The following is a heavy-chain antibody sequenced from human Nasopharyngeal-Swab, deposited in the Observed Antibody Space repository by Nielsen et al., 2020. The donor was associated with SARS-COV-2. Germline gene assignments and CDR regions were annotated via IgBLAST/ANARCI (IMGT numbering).Heavy chain of an antibody. V-gene: IGHV1-69*06. CDR3: ATYGSGTHQTAAFDI. D-gene: IGHD3-10*01. CDR1: LGTFSSYA. J-gene: IGHJ3*02. Sequence: SVPVSCKASLGTFSSYAISWVRPAPGQGLEWMGGIIPIFGTANYAQQFQGRVTITADKSTSTAYMELSSLRSEDTAVYYCATYGSGTHQTAAFDIWGQGTMVTVSS. CDR2: IIPIFGTA.